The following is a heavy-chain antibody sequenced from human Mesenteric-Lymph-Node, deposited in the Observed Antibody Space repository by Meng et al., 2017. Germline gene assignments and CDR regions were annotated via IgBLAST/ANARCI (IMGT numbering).Heavy chain of an antibody. J-gene: IGHJ3*02. CDR3: ARDRYGDYLNDAFDI. CDR1: GGSFSGYY. Sequence: SETLSLTCAVYGGSFSGYYWSWIRQPVGKGLEWIGRLSTSESPDYNPSLKSRVTLSLDTSKTQFSLKLSSVTAADTAVYYCARDRYGDYLNDAFDIWGQGTMVTVSS. V-gene: IGHV4-59*10. D-gene: IGHD4-17*01. CDR2: LSTSESP.